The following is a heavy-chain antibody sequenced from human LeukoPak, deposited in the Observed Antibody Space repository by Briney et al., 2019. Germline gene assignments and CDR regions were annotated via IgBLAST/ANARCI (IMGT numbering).Heavy chain of an antibody. Sequence: KSSETLSLTCTVSGGSNSSSNYYWGWVSQPPGKGVEWIVSIYYSCNTYYNPSLKSRVTISVDTSNNHLSLNLNSVTAADTAMYYYARHAYYDFVTGLFDPWGQGTLVTVSS. J-gene: IGHJ5*02. CDR1: GGSNSSSNYY. CDR2: IYYSCNT. V-gene: IGHV4-39*01. CDR3: ARHAYYDFVTGLFDP. D-gene: IGHD3-3*01.